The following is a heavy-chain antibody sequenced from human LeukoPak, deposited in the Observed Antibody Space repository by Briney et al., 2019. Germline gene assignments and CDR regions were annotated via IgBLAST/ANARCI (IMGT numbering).Heavy chain of an antibody. V-gene: IGHV6-1*01. Sequence: SQTLSLTCAISGDGFSSNSAAWNWIRQSPARGLEWLGRTYYRSKWYTYYAVSVKVRITINSDTSKNQFSLQLNSVTPEDTAVYYCARGWGGNIDQWGQGTLVTVSS. CDR2: TYYRSKWYT. CDR1: GDGFSSNSAA. D-gene: IGHD3-16*01. CDR3: ARGWGGNIDQ. J-gene: IGHJ5*02.